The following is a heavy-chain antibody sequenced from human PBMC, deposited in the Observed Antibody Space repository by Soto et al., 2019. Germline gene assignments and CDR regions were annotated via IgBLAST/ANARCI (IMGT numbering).Heavy chain of an antibody. D-gene: IGHD3-10*01. V-gene: IGHV3-66*01. J-gene: IGHJ4*02. CDR3: ARGEGSGSNALGY. Sequence: EVLLEESGGGLVQPGGSLRLSCAASGFTVSNNYIAWVRQAPGKGLEWVSVIQGGGSISYADSVRDRFTISRDSSKNTVLLQTNSLRPEDTAVYFCARGEGSGSNALGYWGQGTLVTVSS. CDR1: GFTVSNNY. CDR2: IQGGGSI.